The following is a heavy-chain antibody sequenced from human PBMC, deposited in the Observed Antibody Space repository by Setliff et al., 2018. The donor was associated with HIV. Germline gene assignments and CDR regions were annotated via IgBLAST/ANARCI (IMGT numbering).Heavy chain of an antibody. V-gene: IGHV3-74*01. CDR3: ARGCSSSSCSYDSIMGY. D-gene: IGHD2-2*01. Sequence: GGSLRLSCAASGFTFSTYWIHWVRQAPGKGLVWVSRINSDGSSTNYADSVKGRFTISRDNAKNTLYLQMNSLRAEDTAIYYCARGCSSSSCSYDSIMGYWGKGTTVTVSS. J-gene: IGHJ6*04. CDR1: GFTFSTYW. CDR2: INSDGSST.